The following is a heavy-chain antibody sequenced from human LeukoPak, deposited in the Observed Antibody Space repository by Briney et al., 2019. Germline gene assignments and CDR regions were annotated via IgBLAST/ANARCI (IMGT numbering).Heavy chain of an antibody. D-gene: IGHD3-10*01. CDR3: AKPMVRGPYYYYGMDV. CDR1: GFTFSSYG. J-gene: IGHJ6*02. Sequence: QPGGSLRLSCAASGFTFSSYGMHWVRQAPGKGLEWVAVISYDGSNKYYADSVKGRFTISRDNSKNTLYLQMNSLRAEDTAVYYCAKPMVRGPYYYYGMDVWGQGTTVTVSS. V-gene: IGHV3-30*18. CDR2: ISYDGSNK.